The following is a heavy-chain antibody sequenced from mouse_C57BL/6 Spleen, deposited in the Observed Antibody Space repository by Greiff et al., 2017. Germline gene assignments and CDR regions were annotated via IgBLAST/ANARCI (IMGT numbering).Heavy chain of an antibody. CDR2: ISSGSSTI. CDR1: GFSFSDYG. Sequence: EVQRVESGGGLVKPGGSLKISCAASGFSFSDYGMHWVRQAPEKGLEWVAYISSGSSTIYYADTVKCRFTISRDNAKNTLCLQMTSLRSEDTSMYYCARGNYYGSPDDWGQGTTLTVSS. D-gene: IGHD1-1*01. CDR3: ARGNYYGSPDD. J-gene: IGHJ2*01. V-gene: IGHV5-17*01.